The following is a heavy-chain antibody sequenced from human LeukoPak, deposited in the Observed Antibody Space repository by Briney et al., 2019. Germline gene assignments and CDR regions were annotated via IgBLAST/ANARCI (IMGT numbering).Heavy chain of an antibody. V-gene: IGHV4-61*02. D-gene: IGHD3-22*01. CDR1: GGSISSGSYY. J-gene: IGHJ4*02. CDR3: ARAPIDYYYDSSAFDY. CDR2: IYTSGST. Sequence: ASQTLSLTCTVSGGSISSGSYYWSWIRQPAGKGLEWIGRIYTSGSTNYNPSLKSRVTISVDTSKNQFSLKLSSVTAADTAVYYCARAPIDYYYDSSAFDYWGQGTLVTVSS.